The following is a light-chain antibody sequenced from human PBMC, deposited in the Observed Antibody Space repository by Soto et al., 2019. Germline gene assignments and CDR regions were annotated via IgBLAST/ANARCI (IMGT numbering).Light chain of an antibody. J-gene: IGKJ2*01. V-gene: IGKV3-20*01. Sequence: EIVLTQSPGTLSLSPGERAPFSSRAVQGVGSASLAGYQQKPGQAPRLLIYGASSRATGIPDRFSGSGSGTDFTLTISRLEPEDFAVYYCQQYGSSPPNTFGQGTKLEIK. CDR3: QQYGSSPPNT. CDR1: QGVGSAS. CDR2: GAS.